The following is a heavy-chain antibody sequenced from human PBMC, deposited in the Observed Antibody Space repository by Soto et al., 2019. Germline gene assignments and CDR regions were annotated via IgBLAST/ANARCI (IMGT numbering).Heavy chain of an antibody. Sequence: ASVKVSCKASGYTFTSYDINWVRQATGQGLEWMGWMNPNSGNTGYAQKFQDRVTMTRNTSISTAYMELSSLRSEDTAVYYCAYVSSGYYWGYYYYGMDVWGQGTTVTVSS. CDR2: MNPNSGNT. V-gene: IGHV1-8*01. D-gene: IGHD3-22*01. J-gene: IGHJ6*02. CDR3: AYVSSGYYWGYYYYGMDV. CDR1: GYTFTSYD.